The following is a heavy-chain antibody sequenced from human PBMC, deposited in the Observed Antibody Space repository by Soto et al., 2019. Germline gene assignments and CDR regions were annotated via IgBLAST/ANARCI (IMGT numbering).Heavy chain of an antibody. CDR3: ARESTGSYISWFDP. Sequence: QVQLVESGGGVVQPGRSLRLSRAASGFTFSSYGMHWVRQAPGKGLEWVAVIWYDGSNKYYADSVKGRFTISRDNSKNTLYLQMNSLRAEDTAVYYCARESTGSYISWFDPWGQGTLVTVSS. CDR1: GFTFSSYG. D-gene: IGHD3-10*01. V-gene: IGHV3-33*01. CDR2: IWYDGSNK. J-gene: IGHJ5*02.